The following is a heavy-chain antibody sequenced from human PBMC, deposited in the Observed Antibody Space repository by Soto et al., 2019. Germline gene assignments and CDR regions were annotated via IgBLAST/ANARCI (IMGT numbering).Heavy chain of an antibody. CDR3: ASVRGTSGSRGGHAFDI. D-gene: IGHD2-2*01. Sequence: QVQLVQSGAEVKKPGSSVKVSGKASGGTFSSYAISWVRQAPGQGLEWMGGFIPIFGTANYAQKFQGRVTITADKSTSTAYMELSSLRSEDTDVYYCASVRGTSGSRGGHAFDIWGQGTMVTVSS. CDR1: GGTFSSYA. V-gene: IGHV1-69*06. CDR2: FIPIFGTA. J-gene: IGHJ3*02.